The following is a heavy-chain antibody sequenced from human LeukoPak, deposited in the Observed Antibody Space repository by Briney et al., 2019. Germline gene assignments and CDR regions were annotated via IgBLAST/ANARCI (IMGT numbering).Heavy chain of an antibody. D-gene: IGHD1-1*01. V-gene: IGHV3-23*01. CDR3: AKVRTGHYFDY. Sequence: GGSLRLSCAASGFTFSDYAMSWVRQAPGKGLEWVSSISGTGGSTYYADSVKGRFTISRDNSNNTLFLQMNSLRAEDTAVYYCAKVRTGHYFDYWGQGTLVTVSS. J-gene: IGHJ4*02. CDR2: ISGTGGST. CDR1: GFTFSDYA.